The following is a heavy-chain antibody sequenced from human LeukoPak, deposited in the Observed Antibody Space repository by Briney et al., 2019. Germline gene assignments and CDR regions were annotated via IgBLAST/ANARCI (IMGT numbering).Heavy chain of an antibody. CDR2: ISGSGGST. Sequence: PGGSLRLSCAASGFTFSSYAMSWVRQAPGKGLEWVSAISGSGGSTYYAGSVKGRFTISRDNSKNTLYLQMNSLRAEDTAVYYCAKFSGGSSSFGAFDIWGQGTMVTVSS. V-gene: IGHV3-23*01. CDR3: AKFSGGSSSFGAFDI. CDR1: GFTFSSYA. D-gene: IGHD6-13*01. J-gene: IGHJ3*02.